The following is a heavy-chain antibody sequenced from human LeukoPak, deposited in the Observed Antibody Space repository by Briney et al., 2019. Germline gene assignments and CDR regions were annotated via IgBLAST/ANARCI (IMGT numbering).Heavy chain of an antibody. CDR1: GFTFSSHG. CDR2: ISGSGDNT. J-gene: IGHJ3*02. CDR3: ARDPDGPVRDAFDI. V-gene: IGHV3-23*01. Sequence: GGTLRLSCGASGFTFSSHGMSWVRQAPGKGLEWVSTISGSGDNTYYADSVKGRFTISRDNSKNTLYLQMNSLRAEDTAVYYCARDPDGPVRDAFDIWGQGTMVTVSS. D-gene: IGHD1-1*01.